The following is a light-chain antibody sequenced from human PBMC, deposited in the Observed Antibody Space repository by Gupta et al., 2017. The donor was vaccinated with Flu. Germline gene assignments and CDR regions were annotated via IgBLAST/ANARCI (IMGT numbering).Light chain of an antibody. CDR3: MHSTRWPWM. J-gene: IGKJ1*01. V-gene: IGKV2-30*01. CDR1: QSLDYSDGDSY. CDR2: KAS. Sequence: DGELTQSPLTLPVTLGQSASISCRSSQSLDYSDGDSYVSWFHQRPGQPPRRLIYKASNRDSGVPDRISGSGSGTYFTLKISRVEAEDVGVYYCMHSTRWPWMFGQGTKVEIK.